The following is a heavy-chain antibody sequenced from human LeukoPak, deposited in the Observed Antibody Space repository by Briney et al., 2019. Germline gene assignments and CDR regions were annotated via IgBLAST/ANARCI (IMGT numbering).Heavy chain of an antibody. CDR3: ARGGVAAATQGLRYFDL. D-gene: IGHD2-15*01. CDR1: GFTFSSYW. V-gene: IGHV3-74*01. J-gene: IGHJ2*01. CDR2: INSDGSST. Sequence: PGGSLRLSCAASGFTFSSYWMHWVRQAPGKGLVWVSRINSDGSSTSYADYVKGRFTISRDNAKNTLYLQMNNLRAEDTAVYYCARGGVAAATQGLRYFDLWGRGTLVTVSS.